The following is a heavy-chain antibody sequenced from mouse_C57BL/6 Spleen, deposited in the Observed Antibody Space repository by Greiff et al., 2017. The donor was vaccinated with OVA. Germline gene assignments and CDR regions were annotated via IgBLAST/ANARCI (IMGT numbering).Heavy chain of an antibody. CDR1: GFTFSNYW. V-gene: IGHV6-3*01. J-gene: IGHJ3*01. CDR3: TSRDWFAY. CDR2: IRLKSDNYAT. Sequence: EVKLVESGGGLVQPGGSMKLSCVASGFTFSNYWMNWVRQSPEKGLEWVAQIRLKSDNYATHYAESVKGRFTISRDDSKSSVYLQMNNLRAEDTGIYYCTSRDWFAYWGQGTLVTGSA.